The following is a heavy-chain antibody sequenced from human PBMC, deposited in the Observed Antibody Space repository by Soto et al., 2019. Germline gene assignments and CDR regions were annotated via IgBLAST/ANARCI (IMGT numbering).Heavy chain of an antibody. D-gene: IGHD2-21*02. Sequence: VASVKVSCKTSGYSFIGYYIHWVRQAPGQGLEWMGWINPNSGDTNYAQKFQGRVTMTRDTSISTAYMDLNRLTFDDTAVYYCARQLAYCGGDCYTEPIDYWGQGTLVTVSS. CDR2: INPNSGDT. CDR1: GYSFIGYY. J-gene: IGHJ4*02. CDR3: ARQLAYCGGDCYTEPIDY. V-gene: IGHV1-2*02.